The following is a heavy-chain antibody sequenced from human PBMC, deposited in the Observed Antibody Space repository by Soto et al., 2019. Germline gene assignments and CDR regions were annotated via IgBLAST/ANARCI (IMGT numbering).Heavy chain of an antibody. CDR1: GGTFGNSA. CDR2: IIPIFPTP. D-gene: IGHD5-12*01. CDR3: ARDKARLQLGGNYYYGLDV. Sequence: QVQLVQSGAEVKKPGSSVTVSCKASGGTFGNSAISWVRQAPGQGLEWMGGIIPIFPTPDYAQKFQGRVTXAXHXXTSTAFMELTSRGSEDTAVYYWARDKARLQLGGNYYYGLDVWGQGTTVTVSS. J-gene: IGHJ6*02. V-gene: IGHV1-69*05.